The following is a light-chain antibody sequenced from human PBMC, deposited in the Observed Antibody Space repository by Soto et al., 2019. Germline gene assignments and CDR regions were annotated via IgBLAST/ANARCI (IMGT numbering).Light chain of an antibody. Sequence: QSVLTQPPSVSAAPGQKVTISCSGSSSNIGNNYVFWYQQLPGTAPKLLIYDNNKRPSGIPDRVSGSKSGTSATLGITGLQAGDEADYYCGTWDSSLSAVVFGGGTKVTVL. CDR2: DNN. CDR1: SSNIGNNY. CDR3: GTWDSSLSAVV. V-gene: IGLV1-51*01. J-gene: IGLJ2*01.